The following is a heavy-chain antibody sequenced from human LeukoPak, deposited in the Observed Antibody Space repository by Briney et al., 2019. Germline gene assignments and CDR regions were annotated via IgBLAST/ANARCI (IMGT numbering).Heavy chain of an antibody. Sequence: GGSLRLSCAASGFTFSSYAMNWVRQAPGKGLEWVSSTSSSSSDIYNADSVKGRFTISRDNAKNSLFLQMNSLRAEDTAVYYCARDRYTMVRIFRAFDIWGQGTMVTVSS. CDR3: ARDRYTMVRIFRAFDI. J-gene: IGHJ3*02. D-gene: IGHD3-10*01. CDR2: TSSSSSDI. CDR1: GFTFSSYA. V-gene: IGHV3-21*06.